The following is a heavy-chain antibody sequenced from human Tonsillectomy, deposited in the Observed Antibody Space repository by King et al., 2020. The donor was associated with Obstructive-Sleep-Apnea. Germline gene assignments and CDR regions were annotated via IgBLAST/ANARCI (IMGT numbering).Heavy chain of an antibody. CDR1: GFSLSTSGVG. D-gene: IGHD5-18*01. CDR3: AHSLDTAMAYDAFDI. Sequence: ITLKESGPTLVKPTQTLTLTCTFSGFSLSTSGVGVGWIRQPPGKALEWLALIYWNDDKRYSPSLKSRLTITKDTSKNQVVLTMTNMDPVVTATYYCAHSLDTAMAYDAFDIWGQGTMVTVSS. J-gene: IGHJ3*02. V-gene: IGHV2-5*01. CDR2: IYWNDDK.